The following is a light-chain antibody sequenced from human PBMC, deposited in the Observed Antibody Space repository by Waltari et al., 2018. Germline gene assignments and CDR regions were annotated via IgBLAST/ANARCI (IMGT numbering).Light chain of an antibody. CDR3: YSYAGSSV. CDR2: EGD. V-gene: IGLV2-23*01. Sequence: QSALTQPASVFGSPGQSITISCTGTTSDIENFNLVSWYQQHPGKAPKLIIYEGDKRPSGVSDRLTVSKSGNTASLTISGLQAEDEADYFCYSYAGSSVFGTGTKVTVL. J-gene: IGLJ1*01. CDR1: TSDIENFNL.